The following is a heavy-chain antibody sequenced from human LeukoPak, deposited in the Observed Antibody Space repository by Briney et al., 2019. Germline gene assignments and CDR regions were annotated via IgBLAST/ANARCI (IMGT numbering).Heavy chain of an antibody. CDR3: ARAKSSGWYQTFFDY. D-gene: IGHD6-19*01. CDR2: ISAYNGDT. V-gene: IGHV1-18*01. Sequence: GASVKVSCKASGYTXTNYGITWVRQAPGQGLEWMGCISAYNGDTNYPQKLQGRVTMTTDTSTSTAYMELRSLRSDDTAVYYCARAKSSGWYQTFFDYWGQGTLVTVSS. CDR1: GYTXTNYG. J-gene: IGHJ4*02.